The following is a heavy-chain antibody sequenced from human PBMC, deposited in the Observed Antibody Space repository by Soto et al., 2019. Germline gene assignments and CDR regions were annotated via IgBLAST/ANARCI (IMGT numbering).Heavy chain of an antibody. Sequence: SVKVSCKASGFTFTSSAVQWVRQARGHRLEWIGWIVVGSGNTNYAQKFQERVTITRDMSTSTAYMELSSLRSEDTAVYYCANGITFGGVIVQSFDDWGQGTRVTVAS. J-gene: IGHJ4*02. CDR3: ANGITFGGVIVQSFDD. D-gene: IGHD3-16*02. CDR1: GFTFTSSA. V-gene: IGHV1-58*01. CDR2: IVVGSGNT.